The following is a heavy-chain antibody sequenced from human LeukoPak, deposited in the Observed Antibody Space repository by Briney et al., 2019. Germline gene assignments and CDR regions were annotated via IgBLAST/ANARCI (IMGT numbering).Heavy chain of an antibody. V-gene: IGHV3-30-3*01. CDR2: ISYDGSNK. CDR1: GFTFSSYA. Sequence: GGSLRLSCAASGFTFSSYAMHWVRQAPGKGLEWVAVISYDGSNKYYADSVKGRFTISRDNAKNSLYLQMNSLRPEDTALYYCAKDWSTMVRGGDYWGQGTLVTVSS. D-gene: IGHD3-10*01. J-gene: IGHJ4*02. CDR3: AKDWSTMVRGGDY.